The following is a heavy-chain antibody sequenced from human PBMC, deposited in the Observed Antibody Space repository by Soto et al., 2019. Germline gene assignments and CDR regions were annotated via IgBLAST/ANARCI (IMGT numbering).Heavy chain of an antibody. CDR1: GFTFSSYG. D-gene: IGHD1-1*01. CDR3: AREKEPTGPWFGP. J-gene: IGHJ5*02. Sequence: QVQLVESGGGVVQPGRSLRLSCAASGFTFSSYGMHWVRQAPGKGLEWVAVIWYDGSNKYYADSVKGRFTISRDNSKNTLYLQMNSLRAEDTAVYYCAREKEPTGPWFGPWGQGTLVTVSS. CDR2: IWYDGSNK. V-gene: IGHV3-33*01.